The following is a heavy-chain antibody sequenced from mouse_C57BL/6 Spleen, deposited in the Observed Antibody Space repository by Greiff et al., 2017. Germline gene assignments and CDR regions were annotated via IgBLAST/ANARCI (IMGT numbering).Heavy chain of an antibody. CDR2: IYPGDGDT. CDR3: ARGGNYEYFDV. J-gene: IGHJ1*03. V-gene: IGHV1-82*01. Sequence: QVQLQQSGPELVKPGASVKISCKASGYAFSSSWMNWVKQRPGQGLEWIGRIYPGDGDTNYNGKFKGKATLTADKSSSTAYMQLSSLTSEDSAVYFCARGGNYEYFDVWGTGTTVTVSS. CDR1: GYAFSSSW. D-gene: IGHD2-1*01.